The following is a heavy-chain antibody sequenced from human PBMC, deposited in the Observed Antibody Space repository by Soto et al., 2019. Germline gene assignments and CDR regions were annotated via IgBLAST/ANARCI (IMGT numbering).Heavy chain of an antibody. CDR3: ARGQQQLVRYAWFDP. CDR2: IYYSGST. V-gene: IGHV4-59*08. CDR1: GGSISSYY. J-gene: IGHJ5*02. D-gene: IGHD6-13*01. Sequence: SETLSLTCTVSGGSISSYYWSWIRQPPGKGLEWIGYIYYSGSTNYNPSLKSRVTISVDTSKNQFSLKLSSVTAADTAVYYCARGQQQLVRYAWFDPWGQGTLVTVSS.